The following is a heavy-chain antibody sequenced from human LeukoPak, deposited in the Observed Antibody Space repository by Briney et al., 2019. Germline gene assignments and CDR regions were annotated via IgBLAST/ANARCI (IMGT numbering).Heavy chain of an antibody. CDR2: ISSSSSYI. V-gene: IGHV3-21*01. J-gene: IGHJ4*02. CDR1: GFTFSSYS. D-gene: IGHD1-26*01. CDR3: ARVSGSTRHFDY. Sequence: GGSLRLSCAASGFTFSSYSMNWVRQAPGKGLEWVSSISSSSSYIYYADSVKGRFAISRDNSKSTLYLQMNSLRAEDTAVYYCARVSGSTRHFDYWGQGTLVTVSS.